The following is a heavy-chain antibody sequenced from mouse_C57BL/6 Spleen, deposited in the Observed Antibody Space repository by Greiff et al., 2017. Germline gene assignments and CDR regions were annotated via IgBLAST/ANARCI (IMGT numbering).Heavy chain of an antibody. CDR2: IDPEDGET. D-gene: IGHD2-1*01. CDR1: GFNITDYY. CDR3: ARRGNYDFAY. Sequence: EVKLMESGAELVKPGASVKLSCTASGFNITDYYMHWVKQRTEQGLEWIGRIDPEDGETKYAPKFQGKATITADTSSNTAYLQLSSLTSEDTAVYYCARRGNYDFAYWGQGTLVTVS. V-gene: IGHV14-2*01. J-gene: IGHJ3*01.